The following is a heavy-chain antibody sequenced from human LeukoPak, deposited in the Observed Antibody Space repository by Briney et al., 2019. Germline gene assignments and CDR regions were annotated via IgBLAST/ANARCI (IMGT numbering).Heavy chain of an antibody. J-gene: IGHJ6*03. CDR2: IYYSATT. Sequence: SETLSLTCTVSGGSMSSSSYYWGWIRQPPGTGLEWIGSIYYSATTYYNPSLKSRVTISVDTSKNQFSLKLSSVTAADTAVYYCARASEDYYYYYMDVWGKGTTVTISS. V-gene: IGHV4-39*07. CDR3: ARASEDYYYYYMDV. CDR1: GGSMSSSSYY. D-gene: IGHD1-14*01.